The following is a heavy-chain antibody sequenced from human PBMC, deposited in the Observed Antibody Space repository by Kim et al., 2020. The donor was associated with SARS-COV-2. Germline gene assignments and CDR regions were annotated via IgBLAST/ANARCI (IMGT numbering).Heavy chain of an antibody. Sequence: ASVKVSCKASGYTFTSYGISWVRQAPGQGLEWMGWISAYNGNTNYAQKLQGRVTMTTDTSTSTAYMELRSLRSDDTAVYYCASPYQPNIVGATSYYYYGMDVLGQGTTVTVSS. D-gene: IGHD1-26*01. CDR3: ASPYQPNIVGATSYYYYGMDV. CDR2: ISAYNGNT. V-gene: IGHV1-18*01. CDR1: GYTFTSYG. J-gene: IGHJ6*02.